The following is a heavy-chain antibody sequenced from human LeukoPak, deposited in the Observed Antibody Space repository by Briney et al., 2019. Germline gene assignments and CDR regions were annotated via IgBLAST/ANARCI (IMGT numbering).Heavy chain of an antibody. V-gene: IGHV3-21*01. CDR1: GFTFSSYS. D-gene: IGHD1-26*01. CDR3: ARDKSFPNAFDI. Sequence: GGSLRLSCAASGFTFSSYSMNWVRQAPGKGPEWVSSISSSSSYIYYADSVKGRFTISRDNAKNSLYLQMNSLRAEDTAVYYCARDKSFPNAFDIWGQGTMVTVSS. J-gene: IGHJ3*02. CDR2: ISSSSSYI.